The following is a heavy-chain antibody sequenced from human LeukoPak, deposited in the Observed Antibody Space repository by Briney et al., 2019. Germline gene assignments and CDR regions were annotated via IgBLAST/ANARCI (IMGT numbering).Heavy chain of an antibody. D-gene: IGHD2-8*01. CDR2: VSGRGGNM. CDR1: GFSFSDYY. V-gene: IGHV3-11*01. J-gene: IGHJ4*02. Sequence: AGGSLRLSCAASGFSFSDYYMIWLRQAPGKGLEWISSVSGRGGNMYYADSVKGRFTISRDNAKNSLSLQMNTLRAEDTAVYYCAREAPYCTNGVCYSYYFDYWGQGTLVTGSS. CDR3: AREAPYCTNGVCYSYYFDY.